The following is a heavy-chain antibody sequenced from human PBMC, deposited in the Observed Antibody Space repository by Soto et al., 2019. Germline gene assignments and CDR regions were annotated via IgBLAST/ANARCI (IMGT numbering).Heavy chain of an antibody. Sequence: QVQLVESGGGVVQPGRSLRLSCAASGFTFSSYAMHWVRQAPGKGLELVAVISYDGSNKYYADSVKGRFTISRDNSKNTLYLQMNSLRAEDTAVYYGARWPTKGGMDVWCQGTKVTVSS. J-gene: IGHJ6*02. V-gene: IGHV3-30-3*01. CDR1: GFTFSSYA. CDR3: ARWPTKGGMDV. CDR2: ISYDGSNK.